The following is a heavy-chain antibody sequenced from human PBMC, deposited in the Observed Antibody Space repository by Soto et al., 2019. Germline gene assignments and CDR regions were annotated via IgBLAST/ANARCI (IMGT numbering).Heavy chain of an antibody. D-gene: IGHD4-17*01. CDR2: ISYDGSNK. V-gene: IGHV3-30-3*01. J-gene: IGHJ4*02. CDR1: GFTFSNYA. Sequence: GGSLRLSCVASGFTFSNYAMNWVRQAPGKGLEWVAVISYDGSNKYYADSVKGRITISRDNSRNTLYLQMNNLRAEDTAMYYCARDLGNNYGSFAYWGQGSLGTVGS. CDR3: ARDLGNNYGSFAY.